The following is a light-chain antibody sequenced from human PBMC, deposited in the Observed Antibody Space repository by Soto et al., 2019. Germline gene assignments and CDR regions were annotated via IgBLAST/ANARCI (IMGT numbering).Light chain of an antibody. Sequence: QSVLTHPPSVPGAPGQRVTISCTGSNTNLGAGYEVNWYQQLPGSGPKLLIYVSTNRASGVPDRFSASKSAASASLAITGLQAEDEAEYYCHSYDPRLNLYVFGSGTKLTVL. CDR3: HSYDPRLNLYV. J-gene: IGLJ1*01. V-gene: IGLV1-40*01. CDR1: NTNLGAGYE. CDR2: VST.